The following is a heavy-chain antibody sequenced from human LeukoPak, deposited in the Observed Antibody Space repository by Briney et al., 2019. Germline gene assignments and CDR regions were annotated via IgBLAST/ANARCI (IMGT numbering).Heavy chain of an antibody. D-gene: IGHD5-18*01. CDR1: GFTFSSYA. J-gene: IGHJ4*02. V-gene: IGHV3-7*01. Sequence: GGSLRLSCAASGFTFSSYAMSWVRQAPGKGLEWVASIKLGEYERSYVDSVKGRFTISRDNAKSSLYLEMNSLGAEDTAMYFCARVQYTALVYSPHFDNWGQGILVTVS. CDR3: ARVQYTALVYSPHFDN. CDR2: IKLGEYER.